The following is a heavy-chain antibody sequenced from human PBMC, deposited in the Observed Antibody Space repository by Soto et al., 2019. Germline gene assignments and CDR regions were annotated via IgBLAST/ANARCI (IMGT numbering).Heavy chain of an antibody. CDR3: ARAMATTVFDY. CDR1: GGSISSYY. Sequence: PSETLSLTCPVSGGSISSYYWSWIRQPPGKGLEWIGYIYYSGSTNYNPSLKSRVTISVDTSKNQFSLKLSSVTAADTAVYYCARAMATTVFDYWGQGTLVTVSS. D-gene: IGHD5-12*01. V-gene: IGHV4-59*01. J-gene: IGHJ4*02. CDR2: IYYSGST.